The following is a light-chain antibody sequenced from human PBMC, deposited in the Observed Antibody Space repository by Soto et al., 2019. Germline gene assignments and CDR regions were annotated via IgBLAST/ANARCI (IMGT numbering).Light chain of an antibody. V-gene: IGKV3D-15*01. J-gene: IGKJ5*01. CDR1: QSISSD. CDR3: QQYNSWPPIP. CDR2: GAS. Sequence: EIVMTQSPATLSVSPGETTRLSCRASQSISSDVAWYQQKVGQTPRLLIHGASTRATGIAARFSGSGSGTEFTLTINNVQSDDFAVYFCQQYNSWPPIPFCQGTRLEIK.